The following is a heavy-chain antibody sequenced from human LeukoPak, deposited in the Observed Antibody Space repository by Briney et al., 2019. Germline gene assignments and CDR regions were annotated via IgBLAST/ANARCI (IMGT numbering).Heavy chain of an antibody. D-gene: IGHD6-19*01. CDR3: ARVGSGVADY. CDR1: GGSISSYY. J-gene: IGHJ4*02. CDR2: IYYSGST. Sequence: SETLSLTCTVSGGSISSYYSSWIRQPPGKGLEWIGYIYYSGSTNYNPSLKSRVTISVDTSKNQFSLKLSSVTAADTAVYYCARVGSGVADYWGQGTLVTVSS. V-gene: IGHV4-59*01.